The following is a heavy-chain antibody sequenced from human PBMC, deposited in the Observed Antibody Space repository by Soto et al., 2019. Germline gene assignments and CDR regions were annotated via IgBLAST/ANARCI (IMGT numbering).Heavy chain of an antibody. CDR3: IRDPYGST. Sequence: GGSLRLSCAASGFTFSTAWMTWVRQAPGRGLEWVARIKTTSDGGTIHYAAPVKGRFSISRDDSKDTLFLQMNSLKIEDTALYYCIRDPYGSTWGQGTLVTVSS. CDR2: IKTTSDGGTI. J-gene: IGHJ5*02. D-gene: IGHD3-10*01. CDR1: GFTFSTAW. V-gene: IGHV3-15*01.